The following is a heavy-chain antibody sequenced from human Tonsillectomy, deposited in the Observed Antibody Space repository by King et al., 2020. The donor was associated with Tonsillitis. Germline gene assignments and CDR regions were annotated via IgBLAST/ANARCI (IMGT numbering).Heavy chain of an antibody. CDR1: GFTFSDAC. J-gene: IGHJ4*02. CDR2: IKSKTDGETR. D-gene: IGHD6-13*01. Sequence: VQLVETGGGLVQPGWSLRLSCTASGFTFSDACMSWVRQTPGKGLEWVGRIKSKTDGETRDYIAPVKGRFTISRDDSENTVYLQMNSLKIEDTAVYYCTTTRRVTAAGTGGDFDFWGQGTLVTVSS. V-gene: IGHV3-15*01. CDR3: TTTRRVTAAGTGGDFDF.